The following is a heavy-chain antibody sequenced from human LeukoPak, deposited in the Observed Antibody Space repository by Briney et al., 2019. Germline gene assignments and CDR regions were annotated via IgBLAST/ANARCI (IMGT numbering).Heavy chain of an antibody. CDR1: GGSISSYY. J-gene: IGHJ4*02. CDR3: AREVPNSSGYYYVRALDY. D-gene: IGHD3-22*01. Sequence: PSETLSLTCTVSGGSISSYYWSWIRQPAGKGLEWIGRIYTSGSTNYNPSLKSRVTISVDKSKNQFSLKLSSVTAADTAVYYCAREVPNSSGYYYVRALDYWGQGTLVTVSS. V-gene: IGHV4-4*07. CDR2: IYTSGST.